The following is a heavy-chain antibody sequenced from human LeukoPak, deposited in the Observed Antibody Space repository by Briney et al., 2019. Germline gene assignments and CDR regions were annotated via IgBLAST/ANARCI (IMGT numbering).Heavy chain of an antibody. CDR3: ARGLVPIAVAGTGWFDP. CDR1: GGTFSSYA. CDR2: IIPILGIA. D-gene: IGHD6-19*01. Sequence: ASVKVSCKASGGTFSSYAISWVRQAPGQGLEWMGRIIPILGIANYAQKFQGRVTITADKSTSTAYMELSSLRSEDTAVYYCARGLVPIAVAGTGWFDPWGQGTLVTVSS. V-gene: IGHV1-69*04. J-gene: IGHJ5*02.